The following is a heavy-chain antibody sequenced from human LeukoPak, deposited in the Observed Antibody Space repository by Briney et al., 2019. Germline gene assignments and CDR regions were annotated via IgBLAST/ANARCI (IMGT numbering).Heavy chain of an antibody. V-gene: IGHV3-23*01. J-gene: IGHJ4*02. CDR3: AKDPTYCGGDCYSPYSNYFDY. CDR1: GFTFSSYA. CDR2: ISGSGGST. D-gene: IGHD2-21*02. Sequence: PGGSLRLSCAASGFTFSSYAMSWVRQAPGRGLEWVSAISGSGGSTYYADSVKGRFTISRDNSKNTLYLQMNSLRAEDTAVYYCAKDPTYCGGDCYSPYSNYFDYWGQGTLVTVSS.